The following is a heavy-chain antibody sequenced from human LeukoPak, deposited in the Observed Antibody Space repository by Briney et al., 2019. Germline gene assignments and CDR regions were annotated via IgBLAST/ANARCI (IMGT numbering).Heavy chain of an antibody. CDR1: GGSFSCYY. D-gene: IGHD2-2*01. V-gene: IGHV4-34*01. CDR2: INHSGST. Sequence: SETMSLTCAVYGGSFSCYYWSWIRQPPGKGLEWIGEINHSGSTNYNPSLKSRVTISVDTSKNQFSLKLSSVTAADTAVYYCARAGRVPAARRGFDPWGQGTLVTVSS. CDR3: ARAGRVPAARRGFDP. J-gene: IGHJ5*02.